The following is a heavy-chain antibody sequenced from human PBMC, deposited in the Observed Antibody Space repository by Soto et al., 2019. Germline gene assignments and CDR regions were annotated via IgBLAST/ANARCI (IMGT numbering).Heavy chain of an antibody. CDR3: ARMYNWNSDYYYYGMDV. J-gene: IGHJ6*02. Sequence: GGSLRLSCAASGFTFSSYSMNWVRQAPGRGLEWVSSISSSSSYIYYADSVKGRFTISRDNAKNSLYLQMNSLRAEDTAVYYCARMYNWNSDYYYYGMDVWGQGTTVTVS. CDR2: ISSSSSYI. D-gene: IGHD1-20*01. CDR1: GFTFSSYS. V-gene: IGHV3-21*01.